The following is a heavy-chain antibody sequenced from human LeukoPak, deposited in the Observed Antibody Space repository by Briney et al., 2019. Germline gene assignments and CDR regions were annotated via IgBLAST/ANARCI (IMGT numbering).Heavy chain of an antibody. V-gene: IGHV4-39*01. Sequence: SETLSLTCTVSGGSISSSSYYWGWIRQPPGKGLEWIVSIYYSGSTYYNPSLKSRVTISVDTSKNQFSLKLSSVTAADTAVYYCARGAYDFWSGYHQIDYWGQGTLVTVSS. CDR3: ARGAYDFWSGYHQIDY. CDR1: GGSISSSSYY. D-gene: IGHD3-3*01. CDR2: IYYSGST. J-gene: IGHJ4*02.